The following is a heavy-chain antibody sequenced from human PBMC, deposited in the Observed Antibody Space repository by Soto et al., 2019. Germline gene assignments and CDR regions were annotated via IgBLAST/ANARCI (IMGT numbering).Heavy chain of an antibody. V-gene: IGHV1-8*01. Sequence: ASVKVSCKTSGYTFTSFDINWVRQATGQGLEWMGWMSPNSGITDYAQKFQGRVTMTRNTSITTAYMELSSLRSEDTAVYYCARGVDAGVDYWGQGTPVTVSS. CDR3: ARGVDAGVDY. J-gene: IGHJ4*02. CDR1: GYTFTSFD. D-gene: IGHD2-8*02. CDR2: MSPNSGIT.